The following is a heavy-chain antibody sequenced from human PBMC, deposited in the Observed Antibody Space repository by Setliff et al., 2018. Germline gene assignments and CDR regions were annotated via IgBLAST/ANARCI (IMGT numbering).Heavy chain of an antibody. J-gene: IGHJ4*02. CDR3: ARVGYGVE. V-gene: IGHV3-7*01. Sequence: GGSLRLSCAASRFTFSNHWMSWVRQAPGKGLEWVANIKEDGGEKYYVDSVEGRFTISRDNAKNSLYLQMNSLRAEDTAVYYCARVGYGVEWGQGTLVTVSS. CDR1: RFTFSNHW. CDR2: IKEDGGEK. D-gene: IGHD3-10*01.